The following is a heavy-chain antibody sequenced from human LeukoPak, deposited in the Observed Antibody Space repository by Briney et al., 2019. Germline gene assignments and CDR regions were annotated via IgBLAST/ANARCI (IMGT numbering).Heavy chain of an antibody. CDR1: GYTLTELS. Sequence: GASVKVSCKVSGYTLTELSMHWVRRAPGQGLEWMGIINPSGGSTSYAQKFQGRVTMTRDMSTSTVYMELSSLRSEDTAVYYCARGEYCTNGVCLPPYIWFDPWGQGTLVTVSS. D-gene: IGHD2-8*01. CDR3: ARGEYCTNGVCLPPYIWFDP. V-gene: IGHV1-46*03. J-gene: IGHJ5*02. CDR2: INPSGGST.